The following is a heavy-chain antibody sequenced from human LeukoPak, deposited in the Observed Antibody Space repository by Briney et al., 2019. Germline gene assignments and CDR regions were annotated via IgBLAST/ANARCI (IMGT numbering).Heavy chain of an antibody. CDR3: ARNYMRTSGPYTSYYYFMDV. Sequence: GGSLRLSCAASGFTFSSYEMNWVRQAPGKGLEWVSYISSSGSTIYYADSVKGRFTLSRDDATNSLFLQMHSLRAEDTAVYYCARNYMRTSGPYTSYYYFMDVWGKGTTVTVSS. CDR2: ISSSGSTI. CDR1: GFTFSSYE. J-gene: IGHJ6*03. D-gene: IGHD3-3*01. V-gene: IGHV3-48*03.